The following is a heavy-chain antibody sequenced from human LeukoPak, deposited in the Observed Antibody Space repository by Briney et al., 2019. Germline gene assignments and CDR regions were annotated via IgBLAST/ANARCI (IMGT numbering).Heavy chain of an antibody. J-gene: IGHJ4*02. V-gene: IGHV3-48*04. CDR3: ASDVATINDY. Sequence: SGGSLRLSCAASGFTFSSYSMNWVRQAPGKGLEWVSYISSSSSTIYYADSVKGRFTISRDNAKNSLYLQMNSLRAEDTAVYYCASDVATINDYWGQGTLVTVSS. CDR1: GFTFSSYS. CDR2: ISSSSSTI. D-gene: IGHD5-24*01.